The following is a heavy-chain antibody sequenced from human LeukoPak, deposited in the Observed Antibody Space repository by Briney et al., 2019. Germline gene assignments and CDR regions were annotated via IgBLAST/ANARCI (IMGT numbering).Heavy chain of an antibody. CDR2: MNPNSGNT. Sequence: ASVKVSCKASGYTFTSYDINWVRQATGQGLEWVGWMNPNSGNTGYAQKFQGRVTMTRNTSISTAYMELSSLRSEDTAVYYCARGDRITMIVVVPNPDAFDIWGQGTMVTVSS. CDR3: ARGDRITMIVVVPNPDAFDI. V-gene: IGHV1-8*01. CDR1: GYTFTSYD. D-gene: IGHD3-22*01. J-gene: IGHJ3*02.